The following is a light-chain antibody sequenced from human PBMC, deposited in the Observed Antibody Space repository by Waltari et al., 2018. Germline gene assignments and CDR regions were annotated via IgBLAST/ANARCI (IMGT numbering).Light chain of an antibody. V-gene: IGLV1-47*01. CDR2: GNN. CDR1: SSNIGSYY. J-gene: IGLJ2*01. CDR3: AAWDDRLRGVV. Sequence: QSLLTQPPSASGTPGQRVTISCSGSSSNIGSYYVYWYQQLPGTAPKLLIDGNNQRPSGVPYRFSGSKSGTSGSLASSGLRSEDEADYYCAAWDDRLRGVVFGGGTKLTV.